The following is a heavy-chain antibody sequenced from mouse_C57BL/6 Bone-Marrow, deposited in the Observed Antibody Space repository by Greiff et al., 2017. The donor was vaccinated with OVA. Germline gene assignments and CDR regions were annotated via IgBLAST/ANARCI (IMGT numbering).Heavy chain of an antibody. D-gene: IGHD2-3*01. CDR3: TISDDGYYRYWFAY. CDR1: GYTFTDYE. Sequence: VKLVESGAELVRPGASVTLSCKASGYTFTDYEMHWVKQTPVHGLEWIGAIDPETGGTDYNQKFKGKAILTADKSSSTAYMELRSLTSEDSAVYYCTISDDGYYRYWFAYWGQGTLVTVSA. CDR2: IDPETGGT. V-gene: IGHV1-15*01. J-gene: IGHJ3*01.